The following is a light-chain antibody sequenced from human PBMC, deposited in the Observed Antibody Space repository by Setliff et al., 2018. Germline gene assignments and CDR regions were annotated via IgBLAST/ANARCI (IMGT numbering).Light chain of an antibody. Sequence: VLTQPPSVSGAPGQRVTISCTGSSSNIGAGYDVHWYQQLPGTAPKLLIYGNSNRPSGVPDRFSGSKSGTSASLAITGLQAEDEADYYCSSYTTTSTVVIGGGTQLTVL. CDR1: SSNIGAGYD. CDR2: GNS. CDR3: SSYTTTSTVV. V-gene: IGLV1-40*01. J-gene: IGLJ2*01.